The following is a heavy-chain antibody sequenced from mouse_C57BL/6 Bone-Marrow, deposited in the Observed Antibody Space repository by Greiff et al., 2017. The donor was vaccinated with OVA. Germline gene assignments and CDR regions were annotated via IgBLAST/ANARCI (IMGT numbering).Heavy chain of an antibody. CDR1: GYTFTNYW. D-gene: IGHD2-5*01. Sequence: QVQLQQSGAELVRPGTSVKMSCKASGYTFTNYWIGWAKQRPGHGLEWIGDIYPGGGYTNYNEKFKGKATLTADKSSSPAYMQFSSLTSEDSAIYYCARIVTTFFDYWGQGTTLTVSS. J-gene: IGHJ2*01. CDR2: IYPGGGYT. V-gene: IGHV1-63*01. CDR3: ARIVTTFFDY.